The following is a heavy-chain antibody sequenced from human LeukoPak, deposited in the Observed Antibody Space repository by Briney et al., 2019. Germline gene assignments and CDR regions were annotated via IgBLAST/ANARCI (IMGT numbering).Heavy chain of an antibody. CDR2: INPNSGGT. Sequence: ASVKVSCKASGYTFTGYYMHWVRQAPGQGLEWMGWINPNSGGTNYAQKFQGRVTMTRDTSISTAYMELSRLRSDDTAVYYCARDPDIRYFDWLLDGYGWSYPWGQGTLVTVSS. V-gene: IGHV1-2*02. CDR1: GYTFTGYY. D-gene: IGHD3-9*01. J-gene: IGHJ5*02. CDR3: ARDPDIRYFDWLLDGYGWSYP.